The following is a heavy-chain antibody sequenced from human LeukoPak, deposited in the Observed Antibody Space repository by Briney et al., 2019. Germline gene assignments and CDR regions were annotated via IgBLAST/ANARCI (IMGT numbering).Heavy chain of an antibody. V-gene: IGHV3-53*01. Sequence: GGSLRLSCAASGFTVSSNYRSWVRQAPGKRLEWVSVIYSGGSTYYADSVKGRFTISRDNSKNTLYLQMNSLRAEDTAVYYCARGEYDYVWGSFYFDYWGQGTLVIVSS. CDR2: IYSGGST. CDR3: ARGEYDYVWGSFYFDY. D-gene: IGHD3-16*01. J-gene: IGHJ4*02. CDR1: GFTVSSNY.